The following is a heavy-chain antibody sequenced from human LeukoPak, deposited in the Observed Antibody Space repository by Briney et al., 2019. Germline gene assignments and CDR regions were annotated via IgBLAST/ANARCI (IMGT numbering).Heavy chain of an antibody. CDR2: ISGGYNEI. CDR1: FSFISST. CDR3: VRGDNSGRDY. D-gene: IGHD3-22*01. Sequence: GGSLLLSFWIHLFSFISSTCNRGRQAPGKGLEWVSSISGGYNEIYYTDSVKGRFTISRDNANNSLILQMDTLGAEDTSVYYCVRGDNSGRDYWGQGTLVTISS. V-gene: IGHV3-21*06. J-gene: IGHJ4*02.